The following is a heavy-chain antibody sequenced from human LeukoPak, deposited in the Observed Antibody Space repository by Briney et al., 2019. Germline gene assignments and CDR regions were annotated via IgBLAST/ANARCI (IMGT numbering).Heavy chain of an antibody. D-gene: IGHD3-22*01. Sequence: PGGSLRLSCVASGFTFSNYWMTWVRQAPGKGLEWVANIKQDGSEIYYVDSVKGRFTISRDNAKNSLYLQMNSLRAEDTALYYCAKVDSSGYDAFDIWGQGTMVTVSS. V-gene: IGHV3-7*03. CDR2: IKQDGSEI. CDR1: GFTFSNYW. J-gene: IGHJ3*02. CDR3: AKVDSSGYDAFDI.